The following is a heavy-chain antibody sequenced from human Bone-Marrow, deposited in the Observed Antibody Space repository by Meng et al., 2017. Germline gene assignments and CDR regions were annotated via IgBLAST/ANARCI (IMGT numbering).Heavy chain of an antibody. V-gene: IGHV4-61*01. CDR3: ARESGYSSGWYSLGYYYYGMDV. J-gene: IGHJ6*02. D-gene: IGHD6-19*01. CDR1: GGSVSSGSYY. Sequence: SETLSLTCTVSGGSVSSGSYYWSWIRQPPGKGLEWIGYIYYSGSTNYNPSLKSRVTISVDTSKNQFSLKLSSVTAADTAVYYCARESGYSSGWYSLGYYYYGMDVWGQGTTVTVSS. CDR2: IYYSGST.